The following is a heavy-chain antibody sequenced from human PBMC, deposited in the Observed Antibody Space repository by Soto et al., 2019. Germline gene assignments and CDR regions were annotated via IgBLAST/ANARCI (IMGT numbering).Heavy chain of an antibody. CDR1: GFTFSSYG. CDR3: ASDRAPGYCSGGSRYSGYYYYGMDV. J-gene: IGHJ6*02. CDR2: IWYDGSNK. D-gene: IGHD2-15*01. V-gene: IGHV3-33*01. Sequence: PVGSLRLSCAASGFTFSSYGMHWVRQAPGKGLEWVAVIWYDGSNKYYADSVKGRFTISRDNSKNTLYLQMNSLRAEDTAVYYCASDRAPGYCSGGSRYSGYYYYGMDVWGQGTTVTVSS.